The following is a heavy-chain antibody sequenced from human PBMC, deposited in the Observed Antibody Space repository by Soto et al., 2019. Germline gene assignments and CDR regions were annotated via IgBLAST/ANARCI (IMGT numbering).Heavy chain of an antibody. CDR1: GGTFSSYA. V-gene: IGHV1-69*12. Sequence: QVQLVQSGAEVKKPGSSVKVSCKASGGTFSSYAISWVRQAPGQGLEWMGGIIPIFGTANYAQKFQGRVTITADESTSTAYMELSSLRSEDTAVYYCARRHYMVSYYYYGMDVWGQGTTVTVSS. CDR3: ARRHYMVSYYYYGMDV. D-gene: IGHD3-10*01. CDR2: IIPIFGTA. J-gene: IGHJ6*02.